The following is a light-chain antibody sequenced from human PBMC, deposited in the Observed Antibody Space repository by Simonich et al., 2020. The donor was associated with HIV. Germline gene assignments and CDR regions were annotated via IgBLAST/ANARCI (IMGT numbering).Light chain of an antibody. CDR1: QSVSSSY. Sequence: EIVLTQSPGTLSLSPGERDTLSCRASQSVSSSYLAWYQQKPGQAPRLLIYGASSRATGIPDSFSGSGSGTDFTLTISRLEPEDFAVYYCQQYGSSPRTFGQGTKVEIK. CDR3: QQYGSSPRT. CDR2: GAS. V-gene: IGKV3-20*01. J-gene: IGKJ1*01.